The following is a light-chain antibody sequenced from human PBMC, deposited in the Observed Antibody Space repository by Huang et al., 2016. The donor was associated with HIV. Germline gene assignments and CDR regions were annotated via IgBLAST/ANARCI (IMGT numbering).Light chain of an antibody. CDR1: HRISSW. CDR2: KAS. J-gene: IGKJ1*01. CDR3: QQQWT. Sequence: DIQMTQSPSTLSAFVGDRVTITCRTSHRISSWLAWYQQKPGKAPNLLISKASKLESGVTSRFSGNGSGTEFTLTISGLQPDDLETYYCQQQWTFGQGTKVEI. V-gene: IGKV1-5*03.